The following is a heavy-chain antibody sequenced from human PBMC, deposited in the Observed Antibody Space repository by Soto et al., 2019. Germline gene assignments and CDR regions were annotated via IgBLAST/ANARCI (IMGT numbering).Heavy chain of an antibody. CDR3: GRGRLSPPLSNFDL. D-gene: IGHD3-3*02. V-gene: IGHV4-59*01. J-gene: IGHJ3*01. Sequence: PSETLSLTCTVSSGSINENYYWNWIRHSPGKGLEWIGYVFHTRTTHYNPSLESRVTPSISTSKNQCSLTLTPVAASDTAIYYCGRGRLSPPLSNFDLWGPGTMVTVSS. CDR1: SGSINENYY. CDR2: VFHTRTT.